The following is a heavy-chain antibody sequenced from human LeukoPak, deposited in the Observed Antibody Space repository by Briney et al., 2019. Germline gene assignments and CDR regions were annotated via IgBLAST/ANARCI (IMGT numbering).Heavy chain of an antibody. J-gene: IGHJ1*01. CDR1: GFPFSSYA. Sequence: VLSGGSLRLSCAASGFPFSSYAMHWVRQAPGKGQEWVAVISYDGSNKYYADSVKGRFTISRDNSKNMLYLQMNSLRAEDTAVYYCAREISGSYYGYFQHWGQGTLVTVSS. CDR3: AREISGSYYGYFQH. V-gene: IGHV3-30-3*01. D-gene: IGHD3-10*01. CDR2: ISYDGSNK.